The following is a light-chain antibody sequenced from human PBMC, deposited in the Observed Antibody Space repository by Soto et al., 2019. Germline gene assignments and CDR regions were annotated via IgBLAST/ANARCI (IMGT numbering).Light chain of an antibody. Sequence: QSVLTQPPSVSGAPGQRVTISCTGSSSNIGAGFDVHWYQQLPGTAPKLLIYGNNYRPSGVPDRFSGSKSGTSASLAITGLQAEDEAEYFCQSYDSSLSGSKVFGTGTKLTVL. V-gene: IGLV1-40*01. CDR3: QSYDSSLSGSKV. CDR2: GNN. J-gene: IGLJ1*01. CDR1: SSNIGAGFD.